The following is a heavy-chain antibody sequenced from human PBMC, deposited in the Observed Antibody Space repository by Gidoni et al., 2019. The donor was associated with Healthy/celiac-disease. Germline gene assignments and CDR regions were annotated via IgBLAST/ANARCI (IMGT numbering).Heavy chain of an antibody. CDR3: ARGRVRFSAGFDY. CDR2: INHSGST. J-gene: IGHJ4*02. Sequence: GLEWIGEINHSGSTNYNPSLKSRVTISVDTSKNQFSLKLSSVTAADTAVYYCARGRVRFSAGFDYWSQGTLVTVSS. V-gene: IGHV4-34*01. D-gene: IGHD2-21*01.